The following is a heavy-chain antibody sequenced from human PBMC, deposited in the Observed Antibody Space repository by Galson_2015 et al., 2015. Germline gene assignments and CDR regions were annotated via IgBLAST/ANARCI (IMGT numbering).Heavy chain of an antibody. CDR3: ARDLWANYYYYGIDV. CDR2: INNDGSGT. CDR1: GSSFSSYW. Sequence: SLRLSCAASGSSFSSYWMHWVRQVPGKGLVWVSHINNDGSGTGYADSVKGRFTISRDNAKNTLYLQMNSLRSEDTAVYYCARDLWANYYYYGIDVWGQGTTVTVSS. V-gene: IGHV3-74*01. D-gene: IGHD1-26*01. J-gene: IGHJ6*02.